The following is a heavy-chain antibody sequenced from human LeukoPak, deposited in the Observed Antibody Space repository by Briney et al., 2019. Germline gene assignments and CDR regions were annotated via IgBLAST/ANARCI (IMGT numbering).Heavy chain of an antibody. CDR3: ARDLGYNSSGSAFDY. V-gene: IGHV1-3*01. CDR2: INAGNGNT. D-gene: IGHD3-22*01. CDR1: GYTFTSYA. Sequence: GASVKVSCKASGYTFTSYAMHWVRQAPGQRLEWMGWINAGNGNTKYSQKFQGRVTITRDTSASTAYMELSSLRSEDTAVYYCARDLGYNSSGSAFDYWGQGTLVTVSS. J-gene: IGHJ4*02.